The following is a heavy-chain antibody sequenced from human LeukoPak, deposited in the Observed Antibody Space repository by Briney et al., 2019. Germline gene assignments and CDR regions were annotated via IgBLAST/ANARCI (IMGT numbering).Heavy chain of an antibody. D-gene: IGHD6-6*01. CDR3: ARRGRVRGIAARQELDY. CDR2: INPSGGST. Sequence: ASVKVSCKASGYTFTSYYMHWVRQAPGQGLEWMGIINPSGGSTSYAQKFQGRVTMTRDTSTSTVYMELSSLRSEDTAVYYCARRGRVRGIAARQELDYWGQGALVTVSS. CDR1: GYTFTSYY. V-gene: IGHV1-46*01. J-gene: IGHJ4*02.